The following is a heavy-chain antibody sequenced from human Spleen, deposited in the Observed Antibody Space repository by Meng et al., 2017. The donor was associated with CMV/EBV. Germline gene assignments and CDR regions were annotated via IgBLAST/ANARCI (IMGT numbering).Heavy chain of an antibody. CDR3: ARQWDYGYNSLDY. CDR1: GFTFSTYG. V-gene: IGHV3-30*02. CDR2: IRYGGINK. D-gene: IGHD3-16*01. Sequence: GESLKISCAASGFTFSTYGMHWVRQAPGKGLEWVAFIRYGGINKYYADSVKGRFTISRENAKNSFSLQMNSLRVGDTAVYYCARQWDYGYNSLDYWGQGTLVTVSS. J-gene: IGHJ4*02.